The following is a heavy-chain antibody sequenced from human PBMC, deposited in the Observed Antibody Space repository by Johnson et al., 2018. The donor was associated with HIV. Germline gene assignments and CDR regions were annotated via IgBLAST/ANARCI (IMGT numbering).Heavy chain of an antibody. V-gene: IGHV3-43D*04. D-gene: IGHD3-10*02. CDR1: GFTFDDYA. CDR2: INSGGDT. Sequence: VQLVESGGVVVQPGGSLRLSCAASGFTFDDYAMHWVRQAPGKGLAWVSVINSGGDTYYTDSAKGRFSISRDNPNNTLYLQMNSLRAEDTAVYYCAREAATTFWGWDAFDIWGQGTMVTISS. J-gene: IGHJ3*02. CDR3: AREAATTFWGWDAFDI.